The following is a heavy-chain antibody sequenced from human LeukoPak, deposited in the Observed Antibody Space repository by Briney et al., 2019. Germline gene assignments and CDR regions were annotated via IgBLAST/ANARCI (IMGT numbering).Heavy chain of an antibody. CDR1: GYTFTSYG. CDR2: VSAYNGNT. CDR3: ARGPENWGYYCYGMDV. Sequence: ASVNVSCKASGYTFTSYGISWVRQAPGQGLEWMGWVSAYNGNTNYAQKLQGRVTMTTDTSTSTAYMELRSLRSDDTAVYYCARGPENWGYYCYGMDVWGQGTTVTVSS. D-gene: IGHD7-27*01. V-gene: IGHV1-18*01. J-gene: IGHJ6*02.